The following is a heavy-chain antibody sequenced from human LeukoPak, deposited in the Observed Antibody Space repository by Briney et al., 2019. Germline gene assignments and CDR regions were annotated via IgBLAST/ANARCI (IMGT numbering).Heavy chain of an antibody. D-gene: IGHD3-22*01. CDR2: ISGSGGST. Sequence: GGSLRLSCAASGFTFSSYAMSWVRQAPGKGTEWVSAISGSGGSTYYADSVKGRFTISRDNSKNTLYLQMNSLRAEDTAVYYCAKDPSYDSSGMMDYWGQGTLVTVSS. V-gene: IGHV3-23*01. J-gene: IGHJ4*02. CDR1: GFTFSSYA. CDR3: AKDPSYDSSGMMDY.